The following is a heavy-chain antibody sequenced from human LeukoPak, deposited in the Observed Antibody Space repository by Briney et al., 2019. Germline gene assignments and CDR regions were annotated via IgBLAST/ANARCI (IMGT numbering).Heavy chain of an antibody. Sequence: PGGSLRLSCAASGFTFSSYWMSWVRQAPGKGLEWVANIKQDGSEKYYVDSVKGRFTISRDNAKNSLYLQMNSLRAEDTAVYYCAREMEYYDFWSGYGTFDYWGQGTLVTASS. V-gene: IGHV3-7*01. J-gene: IGHJ4*02. CDR3: AREMEYYDFWSGYGTFDY. D-gene: IGHD3-3*01. CDR2: IKQDGSEK. CDR1: GFTFSSYW.